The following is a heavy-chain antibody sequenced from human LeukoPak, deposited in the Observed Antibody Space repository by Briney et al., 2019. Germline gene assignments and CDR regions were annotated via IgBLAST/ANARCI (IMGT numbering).Heavy chain of an antibody. D-gene: IGHD6-6*01. J-gene: IGHJ4*02. Sequence: GGSLRLSCGAAVFIFSNYAMDWVRQAPGKGPEWVTFIRYDGSNKYYAESVKGRFTISRDNSKNTLYLQMNSLRAEDTAVYYCAKAIHSSSSGVVDYWGQGTLVTVSS. CDR2: IRYDGSNK. V-gene: IGHV3-30*02. CDR3: AKAIHSSSSGVVDY. CDR1: VFIFSNYA.